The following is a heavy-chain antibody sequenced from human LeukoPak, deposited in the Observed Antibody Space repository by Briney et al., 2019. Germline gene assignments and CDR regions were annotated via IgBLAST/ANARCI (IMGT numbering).Heavy chain of an antibody. V-gene: IGHV1-69*10. CDR1: GGTFSSYA. Sequence: SVKVSCKASGGTFSSYAISWVRQAPGQGLEWMGGIIPIFGIANYAQKFQGRVTITADTSTSTAYLELRNLRSDDTAVYYCARDSHDYCDYWGQGTLVTVSS. J-gene: IGHJ4*02. CDR2: IIPIFGIA. CDR3: ARDSHDYCDY.